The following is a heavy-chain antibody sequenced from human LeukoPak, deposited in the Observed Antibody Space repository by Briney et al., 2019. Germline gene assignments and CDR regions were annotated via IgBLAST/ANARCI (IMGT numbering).Heavy chain of an antibody. CDR2: ISPSAYST. CDR3: ARGKRRFDI. CDR1: EFTFSDHY. V-gene: IGHV3-11*01. J-gene: IGHJ4*02. Sequence: GGSLRLSCAASEFTFSDHYMTWIRQSPGKGLEWISYISPSAYSTYYADSVKGRFSISRDNAKNSLYLQMNSLRGEDTAIYYCARGKRRFDIWGQGTLVTVSS.